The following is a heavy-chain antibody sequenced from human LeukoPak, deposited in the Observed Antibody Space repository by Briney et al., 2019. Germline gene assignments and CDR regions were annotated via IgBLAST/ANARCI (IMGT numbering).Heavy chain of an antibody. CDR1: GGSISSYY. CDR3: ARRNYDILTGYYPGYYYYYMDV. Sequence: PSETLSLTCTVSGGSISSYYWSWIRQPAGKGLEWIGEINHSGSTNYNPSLKSRVTISVDTSKNQFSLKLSSVTAADTAVYYCARRNYDILTGYYPGYYYYYMDVWGKGTTVTISS. CDR2: INHSGST. J-gene: IGHJ6*03. D-gene: IGHD3-9*01. V-gene: IGHV4-34*01.